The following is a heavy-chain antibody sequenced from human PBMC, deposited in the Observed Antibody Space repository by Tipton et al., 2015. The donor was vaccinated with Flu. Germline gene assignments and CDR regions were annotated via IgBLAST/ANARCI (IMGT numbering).Heavy chain of an antibody. V-gene: IGHV4-38-2*02. J-gene: IGHJ5*01. CDR3: TRHEWINTKVGSVLT. CDR1: AYSISDGFY. D-gene: IGHD3-3*01. Sequence: TLSLTCTVSAYSISDGFYWCWVRQPPGKGLEWLGTIYHTGDTHYNPSLESRVTISMETSQNQFSLKLTSLTAADTAVYYCTRHEWINTKVGSVLTWGQGTLINVSS. CDR2: IYHTGDT.